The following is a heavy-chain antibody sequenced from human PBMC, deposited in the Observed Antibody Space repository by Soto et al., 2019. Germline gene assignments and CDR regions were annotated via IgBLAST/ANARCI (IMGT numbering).Heavy chain of an antibody. V-gene: IGHV5-10-1*01. J-gene: IGHJ6*02. CDR3: ARFDGPVRITKFAYSSSGYYYYGMDV. CDR1: GYSFTSYW. Sequence: PGESLKISCKGSGYSFTSYWISWVRQMPGKGLEWMGRIDPSDSYTNYSPSFQGHVTISADKSISTAYLQWSSLKASDTAMYYCARFDGPVRITKFAYSSSGYYYYGMDVWGPGTTVTVSS. D-gene: IGHD6-6*01. CDR2: IDPSDSYT.